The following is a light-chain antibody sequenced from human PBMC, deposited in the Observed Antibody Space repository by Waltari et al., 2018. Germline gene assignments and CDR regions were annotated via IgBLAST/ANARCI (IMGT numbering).Light chain of an antibody. V-gene: IGLV1-47*01. CDR1: SSNIGSNL. Sequence: QSVLTQPPSASGTPGQRVTMSCSGNSSNIGSNLVYWYQPLPGTAPQLLIYRDSHRPSGVPDRVSGSRSGNSASLAISGLRSDDEADYYCATWDVGLSAWMFGGGTKLTVL. J-gene: IGLJ3*02. CDR2: RDS. CDR3: ATWDVGLSAWM.